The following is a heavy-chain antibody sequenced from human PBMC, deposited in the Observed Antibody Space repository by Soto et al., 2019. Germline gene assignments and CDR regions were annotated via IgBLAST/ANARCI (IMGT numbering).Heavy chain of an antibody. D-gene: IGHD1-1*01. V-gene: IGHV4-4*07. Sequence: SETLSLTCTVSGASISGFYWSWIRKSAGKGLEWIGRIYATGTTDYNPSLKSRVMMSVDTSKKQFSLKLRSVTAADTAVYYCVRDGTKALRDWFDPWGQGISVTVSS. CDR3: VRDGTKALRDWFDP. J-gene: IGHJ5*02. CDR1: GASISGFY. CDR2: IYATGTT.